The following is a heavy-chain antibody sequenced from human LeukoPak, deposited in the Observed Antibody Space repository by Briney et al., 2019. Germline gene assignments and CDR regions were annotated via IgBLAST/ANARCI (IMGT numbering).Heavy chain of an antibody. Sequence: SETLSLTCTVSGGSISSYYWSWIRQPPGKGLEWIGYIYHSGSTKYNPSLKSRVTISVDTSKNQFSLKLSSVTAADTAVYYCARAVRYSSGWYAWDYYYYMDVWGKGTTVTVSS. V-gene: IGHV4-59*01. CDR2: IYHSGST. J-gene: IGHJ6*03. D-gene: IGHD6-19*01. CDR1: GGSISSYY. CDR3: ARAVRYSSGWYAWDYYYYMDV.